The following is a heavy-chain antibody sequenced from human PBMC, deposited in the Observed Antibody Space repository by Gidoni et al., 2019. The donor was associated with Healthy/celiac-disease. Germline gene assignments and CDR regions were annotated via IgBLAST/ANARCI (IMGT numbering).Heavy chain of an antibody. D-gene: IGHD3-10*01. CDR2: IGTAGDT. V-gene: IGHV3-13*01. Sequence: EVQLVESGGGLVQPGGSLRLSCAASGFTFSSYDMHWVRQATGKGLEWVSAIGTAGDTYYPGSVKGRFTISRENAKNSLYLQMNSLRAGDTAVYYCARGKWFGELGGGMDVWGQGTTVTVSS. J-gene: IGHJ6*02. CDR1: GFTFSSYD. CDR3: ARGKWFGELGGGMDV.